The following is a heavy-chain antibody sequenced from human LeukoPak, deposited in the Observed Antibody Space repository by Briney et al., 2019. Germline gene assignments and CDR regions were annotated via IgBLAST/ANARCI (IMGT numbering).Heavy chain of an antibody. V-gene: IGHV1-18*01. CDR3: AKDLYYDSSGYYSGPYYYMDV. J-gene: IGHJ6*03. CDR2: ISAYNGNT. Sequence: GASVKVSCKASGYTFTSYGISWVRQAPGQGLEWMGWISAYNGNTNYAQKLQGRVTMTTDTSTSTAYMELRSPRSDDTAVYYCAKDLYYDSSGYYSGPYYYMDVWGKGTTVTVSS. CDR1: GYTFTSYG. D-gene: IGHD3-22*01.